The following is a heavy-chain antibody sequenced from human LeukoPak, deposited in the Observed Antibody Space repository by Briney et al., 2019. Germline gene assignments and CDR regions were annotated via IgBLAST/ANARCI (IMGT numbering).Heavy chain of an antibody. V-gene: IGHV3-53*01. D-gene: IGHD3-22*01. J-gene: IGHJ4*02. CDR2: IYSGGST. CDR3: AKEEPYYYDSSGYYDY. Sequence: GGSLRLSCAASGFTVSSNYMSWVRQAPGKGLEWVSVIYSGGSTYYADSVKGRFTISRDNSKNTLYLQMNSLRAEDTAVYYCAKEEPYYYDSSGYYDYWGQGTLVTVSS. CDR1: GFTVSSNY.